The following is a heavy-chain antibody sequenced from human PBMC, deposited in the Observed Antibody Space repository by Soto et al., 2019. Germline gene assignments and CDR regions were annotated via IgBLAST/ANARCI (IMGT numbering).Heavy chain of an antibody. D-gene: IGHD3-22*01. V-gene: IGHV1-69*06. J-gene: IGHJ6*02. CDR2: IIPIFGTA. Sequence: SVKVSCKASGCTFSSYAISWVRQAPGQGLEWMGGIIPIFGTANYAQKFQGRVTITADKSTSTAYMELSSLRSEDTAVYYCASVRAPYSYDSSGYSIWGMDVWDQGTTFTV. CDR1: GCTFSSYA. CDR3: ASVRAPYSYDSSGYSIWGMDV.